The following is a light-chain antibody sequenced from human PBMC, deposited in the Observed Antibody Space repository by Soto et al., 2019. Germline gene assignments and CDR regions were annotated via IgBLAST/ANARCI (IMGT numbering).Light chain of an antibody. CDR3: QQYNNWPPYT. V-gene: IGKV3-15*01. J-gene: IGKJ2*01. Sequence: EIVMTQSPATLSVSPGERATLSCRASQSVSSSLAWYQQKPGQAPRLLIYGASTRATGIPARFSGSGSGTEFTLTISSLPSEDFAVYYCQQYNNWPPYTFGQGTKLEIK. CDR2: GAS. CDR1: QSVSSS.